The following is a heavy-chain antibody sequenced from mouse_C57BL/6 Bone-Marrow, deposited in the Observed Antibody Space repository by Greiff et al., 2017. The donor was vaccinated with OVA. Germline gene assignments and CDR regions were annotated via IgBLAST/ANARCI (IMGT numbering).Heavy chain of an antibody. CDR2: IDPENGDT. D-gene: IGHD1-1*01. V-gene: IGHV14-4*01. J-gene: IGHJ1*03. CDR3: TLYYYGSSDVRGYFDV. Sequence: EVQLEESGAELVRPGASVKLSCTASGFNIKDDYMHWVKQRPEQGLEWIGWIDPENGDTEYASKFQGKATITADTSSNTAYLQLSSLTSEDTAVYYCTLYYYGSSDVRGYFDVWGTGTTVTVSS. CDR1: GFNIKDDY.